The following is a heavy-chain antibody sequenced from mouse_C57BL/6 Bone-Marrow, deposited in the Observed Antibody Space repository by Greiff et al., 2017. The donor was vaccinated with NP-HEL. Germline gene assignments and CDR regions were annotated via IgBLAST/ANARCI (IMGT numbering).Heavy chain of an antibody. V-gene: IGHV1-55*01. J-gene: IGHJ3*01. D-gene: IGHD2-3*01. CDR3: ARGLLLAWFAY. CDR1: GYTFTSYW. Sequence: QVQLQQPGAELVKPGASVKMSCKASGYTFTSYWITWVKQRPGQGLEWIGDIYPGSGSTNYNEKFKSKATLTVDTSSSTAYMQLSSLPSAGSAVYYCARGLLLAWFAYWGQGTLVTVSA. CDR2: IYPGSGST.